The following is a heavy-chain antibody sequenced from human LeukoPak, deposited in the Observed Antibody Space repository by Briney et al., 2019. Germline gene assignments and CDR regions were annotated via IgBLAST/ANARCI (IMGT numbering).Heavy chain of an antibody. J-gene: IGHJ6*02. Sequence: HPGGSLRLSCAASGFTFSSYAMHWVRQAPGKGLEWVAVISYDGSNKYYADSVKGRITISRDNSKNTLYLQMNSLRAEDTAVYYCARGPERTGVGTRYYYDMDVWGQGTTVTVSS. CDR2: ISYDGSNK. V-gene: IGHV3-30-3*01. D-gene: IGHD2-8*01. CDR3: ARGPERTGVGTRYYYDMDV. CDR1: GFTFSSYA.